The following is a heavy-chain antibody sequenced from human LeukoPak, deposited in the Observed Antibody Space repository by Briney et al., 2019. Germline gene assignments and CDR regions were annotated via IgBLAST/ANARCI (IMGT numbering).Heavy chain of an antibody. V-gene: IGHV4-39*01. J-gene: IGHJ4*02. CDR2: IHYTGST. Sequence: SETLSLTCTVSGDSISSSSYYWVWLRQPPGKGLEWIATIHYTGSTYYNPSLKSRVTISVDTSKNQFSLNLSSVTAADTAVYYCASDYGSSWYYFDYWGQGTLVTVSS. D-gene: IGHD6-13*01. CDR1: GDSISSSSYY. CDR3: ASDYGSSWYYFDY.